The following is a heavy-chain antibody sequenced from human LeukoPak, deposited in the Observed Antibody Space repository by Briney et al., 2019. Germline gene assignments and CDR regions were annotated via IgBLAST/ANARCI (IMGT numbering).Heavy chain of an antibody. CDR2: ISNSGSSR. Sequence: GSLRLSCAASGFTFSDHYMTWIRQAPGKGLERVSYISNSGSSRFYADSVKGRFTISRDNANDSVYLIMTSLRAEDTAMYYCAREYSGLDFWGQGTRVTVSS. D-gene: IGHD6-19*01. V-gene: IGHV3-11*01. J-gene: IGHJ4*02. CDR3: AREYSGLDF. CDR1: GFTFSDHY.